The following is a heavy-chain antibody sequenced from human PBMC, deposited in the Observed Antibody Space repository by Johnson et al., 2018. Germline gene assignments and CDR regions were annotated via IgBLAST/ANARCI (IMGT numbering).Heavy chain of an antibody. V-gene: IGHV3-21*01. CDR3: AGDLSSGYLVAFDI. CDR1: GFTFSSYS. CDR2: ISSSSSYI. D-gene: IGHD3-22*01. Sequence: VQPQESGGGLVKPGGSXRPSCAASGFTFSSYSMHWVRQAPGKGLEWVSSISSSSSYIYYADSRKGRFTISRDNAKNSLYLYMNSMSAEDTAVYYCAGDLSSGYLVAFDIGGQGTMVTVSS. J-gene: IGHJ3*02.